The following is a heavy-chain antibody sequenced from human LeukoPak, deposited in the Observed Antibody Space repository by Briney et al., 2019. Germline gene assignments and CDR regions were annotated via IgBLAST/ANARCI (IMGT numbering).Heavy chain of an antibody. D-gene: IGHD6-19*01. Sequence: SETLSLTCTVSGGSISSYYWSWIRQPPGKGLEWIGSIYYSGSTYYNPSLKSRVTISVDTSKNQFSLKLSSVTAADTAVYYCASIAVAGSTYYYYYMDVWGKGTTVTVSS. CDR1: GGSISSYY. CDR3: ASIAVAGSTYYYYYMDV. V-gene: IGHV4-59*05. J-gene: IGHJ6*03. CDR2: IYYSGST.